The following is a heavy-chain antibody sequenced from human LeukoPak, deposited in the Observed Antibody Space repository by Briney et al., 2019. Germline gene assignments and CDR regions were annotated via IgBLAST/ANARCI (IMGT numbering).Heavy chain of an antibody. CDR2: IYYSGST. V-gene: IGHV4-39*07. CDR3: ARGRGPRMIMSGKPQDP. Sequence: SSETLSLTCTVSGGSISSSSYYWGWIRQPPGKGLEWIGSIYYSGSTYYNPSLKSRVTISVDTSKNQFSLKLSSVTAADTAVYYCARGRGPRMIMSGKPQDPWGQGTLVTVSS. CDR1: GGSISSSSYY. J-gene: IGHJ5*02. D-gene: IGHD3-16*01.